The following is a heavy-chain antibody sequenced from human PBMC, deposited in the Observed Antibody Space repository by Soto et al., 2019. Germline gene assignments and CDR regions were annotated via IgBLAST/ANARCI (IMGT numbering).Heavy chain of an antibody. D-gene: IGHD4-17*01. CDR1: GGSISGSSYY. V-gene: IGHV4-39*01. J-gene: IGHJ4*02. CDR2: VHYSGST. CDR3: ASFSGATYGDYGGGINY. Sequence: SETLSLTXTVSGGSISGSSYYWGWIRQPPGKGLECIGSVHYSGSTDYNPSLKSRVTISVDTSKNQFSLKLTSVTAADTAVYFCASFSGATYGDYGGGINYWGQGTLVTVSS.